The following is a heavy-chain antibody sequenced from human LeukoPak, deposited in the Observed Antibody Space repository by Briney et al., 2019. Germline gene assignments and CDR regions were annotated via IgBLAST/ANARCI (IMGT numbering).Heavy chain of an antibody. CDR1: GFTFSSYA. Sequence: PGGSLRPSCAASGFTFSSYAMSWVRQAPGKGLEWVSAISGSGGSTYYADSVKGRFTISRDNSKNTLYLQMNSLRAEDTAVYYCAKHPYNWNYEWFDPWGQGTLVTVSS. D-gene: IGHD1-7*01. CDR3: AKHPYNWNYEWFDP. J-gene: IGHJ5*02. CDR2: ISGSGGST. V-gene: IGHV3-23*01.